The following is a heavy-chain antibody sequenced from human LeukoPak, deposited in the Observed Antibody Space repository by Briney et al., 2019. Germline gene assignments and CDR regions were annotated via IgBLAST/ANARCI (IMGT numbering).Heavy chain of an antibody. J-gene: IGHJ4*02. CDR1: GGSISTNNYY. V-gene: IGHV4-39*01. CDR2: IYYTGST. Sequence: SETLSLTCTVSGGSISTNNYYWGWIRQPPGKGLEWIGTIYYTGSTYYNPSLKSRVTMSVDTSKKQLSLKLTSVTAADTAVYYCARLPRYDFWSWGQGTLVTVSS. CDR3: ARLPRYDFWS. D-gene: IGHD3-3*01.